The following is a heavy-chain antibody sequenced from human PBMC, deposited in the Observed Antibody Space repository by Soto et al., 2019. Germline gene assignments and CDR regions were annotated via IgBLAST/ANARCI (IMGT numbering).Heavy chain of an antibody. CDR2: IYPGDSDT. V-gene: IGHV5-51*07. J-gene: IGHJ5*02. Sequence: GESLKISCKGSGYSFTNYWIGWVHQMPGKGLEWMGIIYPGDSDTRYSPSFQGQVTISADKSISTAYLQWSSLKASDTAMYYCASTSIAAAGKDYNWFDPWGQGTLVTVSS. CDR3: ASTSIAAAGKDYNWFDP. CDR1: GYSFTNYW. D-gene: IGHD6-13*01.